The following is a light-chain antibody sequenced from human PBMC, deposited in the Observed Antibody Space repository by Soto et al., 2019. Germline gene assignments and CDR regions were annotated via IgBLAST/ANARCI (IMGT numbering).Light chain of an antibody. CDR2: DAS. J-gene: IGKJ4*01. Sequence: EIVLTQSPATLSLSPGERATLSCGASRSVSSYLAWYQQKPGQAPRLLIYDASYRATGIPARFSGSGSGTDFPPPISSLGPEDFAFYYCHHRSDWPPRLTFGGGTRVEIK. V-gene: IGKV3-11*01. CDR3: HHRSDWPPRLT. CDR1: RSVSSY.